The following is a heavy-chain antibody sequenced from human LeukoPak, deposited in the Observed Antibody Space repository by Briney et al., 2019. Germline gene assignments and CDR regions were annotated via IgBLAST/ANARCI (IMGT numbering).Heavy chain of an antibody. CDR3: ARHGSYCFDS. Sequence: PSETLSLTCGVSGGSFSISYWRWIRQPPGKGLEWIGQIYHSGGANYNPSLRSRVTISIDTSKNQLSLRLSSVTAADTAVYYCARHGSYCFDSWGQGTLVTVSS. V-gene: IGHV4-34*01. J-gene: IGHJ4*02. CDR1: GGSFSISY. CDR2: IYHSGGA. D-gene: IGHD3-10*01.